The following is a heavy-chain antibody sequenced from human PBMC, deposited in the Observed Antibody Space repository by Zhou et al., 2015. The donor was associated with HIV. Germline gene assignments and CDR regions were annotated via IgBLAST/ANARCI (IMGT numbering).Heavy chain of an antibody. Sequence: QVQLVQSGAEVKKPGSSVKVSCKASGGTFSSYTISWVRQAPGQGLEWMGGIIPIFGTTKYVQKFQDRLTITADKSTSTAYMELSSLRSEDTAVYYCARSLGWDPSYCRGGGCYSAADYWGQGTLVTVSS. CDR3: ARSLGWDPSYCRGGGCYSAADY. CDR1: GGTFSSYT. D-gene: IGHD2-15*01. J-gene: IGHJ4*02. V-gene: IGHV1-69*06. CDR2: IIPIFGTT.